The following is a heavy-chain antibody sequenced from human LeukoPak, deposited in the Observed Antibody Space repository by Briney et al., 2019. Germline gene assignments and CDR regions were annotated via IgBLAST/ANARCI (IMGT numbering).Heavy chain of an antibody. V-gene: IGHV3-9*01. J-gene: IGHJ4*02. CDR1: GFPFDAFA. D-gene: IGHD6-19*01. CDR2: ISWNSERI. CDR3: AKDASVGDSRGWYPSYFDS. Sequence: GGSLRLSCAASGFPFDAFAMHWVRQGPGEGLKWVAGISWNSERIGYEDSVKGRFTISRDNAENYLYLQMNSLRGEDTAFYYCAKDASVGDSRGWYPSYFDSWGQGVLVTVSS.